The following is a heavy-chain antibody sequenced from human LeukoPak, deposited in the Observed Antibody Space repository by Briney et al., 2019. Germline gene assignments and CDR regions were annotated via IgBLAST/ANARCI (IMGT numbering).Heavy chain of an antibody. CDR1: GGTFSSYA. CDR3: AVTYYYDSSGHYYFYY. Sequence: SVKVSCKASGGTFSSYAISWVRQAPGQGLEWMGGIIPIFGTANYAQKFQGRVTITADESTSTAYMELSSLRSEDTAVYYCAVTYYYDSSGHYYFYYWGQGTLVTVSS. D-gene: IGHD3-22*01. CDR2: IIPIFGTA. V-gene: IGHV1-69*13. J-gene: IGHJ4*02.